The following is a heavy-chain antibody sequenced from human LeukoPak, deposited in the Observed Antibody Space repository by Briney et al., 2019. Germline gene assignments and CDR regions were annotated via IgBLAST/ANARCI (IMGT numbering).Heavy chain of an antibody. CDR3: ARGFSRLGEPTDY. CDR2: IYYSGST. V-gene: IGHV4-39*07. D-gene: IGHD3-16*01. Sequence: SETLSLTCTVSGGSISSSSYYWGWIRQPPGKGLEWIGSIYYSGSTYNNPSLKSRVTISVDTSKNQFSLNLSSVTAADTAVYYCARGFSRLGEPTDYWGQGTLVTVSS. J-gene: IGHJ4*02. CDR1: GGSISSSSYY.